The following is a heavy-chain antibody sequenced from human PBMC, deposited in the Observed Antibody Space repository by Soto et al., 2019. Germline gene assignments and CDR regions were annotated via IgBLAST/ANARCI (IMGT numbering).Heavy chain of an antibody. Sequence: SQTLSLICVISGDSGSSNTAAGHWIRQSPSRGLEWLGRTYYKSKWHSDYSVSVESRLSITADTPKNQVSLQLMSVTPEDTAAYFCARVSSGSNYRTPDYYYYGMDVWGQGPTVTVYS. CDR1: GDSGSSNTAA. J-gene: IGHJ6*02. CDR3: ARVSSGSNYRTPDYYYYGMDV. V-gene: IGHV6-1*01. CDR2: TYYKSKWHS. D-gene: IGHD3-22*01.